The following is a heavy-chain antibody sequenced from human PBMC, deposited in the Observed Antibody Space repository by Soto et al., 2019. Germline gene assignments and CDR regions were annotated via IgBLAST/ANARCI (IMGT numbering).Heavy chain of an antibody. CDR2: INHSGST. V-gene: IGHV4-34*01. J-gene: IGHJ6*02. CDR3: GRGFSHNYYSLCLGPTVLDV. D-gene: IGHD3-22*01. CDR1: GGSFSGYY. Sequence: SETLSLTCAVYGGSFSGYYWSWIRQPPGKGLEWIGEINHSGSTNYNPSLKSRVTISVDTSKNQFSLKLSSVTAADTAVYYYGRGFSHNYYSLCLGPTVLDVWVQGTTVTVS.